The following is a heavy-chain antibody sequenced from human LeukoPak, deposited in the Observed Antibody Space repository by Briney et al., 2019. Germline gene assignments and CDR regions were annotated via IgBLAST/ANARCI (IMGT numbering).Heavy chain of an antibody. D-gene: IGHD2-2*01. CDR2: IIPIFGTA. CDR1: GGTFSSYA. CDR3: ARAETSSKPFDP. V-gene: IGHV1-69*13. J-gene: IGHJ5*02. Sequence: AASVKVSCKASGGTFSSYAISWVRQAPGQGLEWMGGIIPIFGTANYAQKFQGRVTITADESTSTAYMELSSLRSEDTAVYYCARAETSSKPFDPWGQGTLVTVSS.